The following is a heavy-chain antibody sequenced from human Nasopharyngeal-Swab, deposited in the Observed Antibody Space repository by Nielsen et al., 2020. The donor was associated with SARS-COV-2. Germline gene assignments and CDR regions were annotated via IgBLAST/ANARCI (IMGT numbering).Heavy chain of an antibody. V-gene: IGHV4-59*08. CDR2: IYYSGST. D-gene: IGHD6-25*01. CDR1: GGSITSYY. Sequence: GSLRLSCTVSGGSITSYYWSWIRQPPGKGLEWIGYIYYSGSTKYNPSLKSRVIISVDTSKNQFALKLTSVTAADTAVYYCARHGSVVTMGPTYWGQGTLVTVSS. CDR3: ARHGSVVTMGPTY. J-gene: IGHJ4*02.